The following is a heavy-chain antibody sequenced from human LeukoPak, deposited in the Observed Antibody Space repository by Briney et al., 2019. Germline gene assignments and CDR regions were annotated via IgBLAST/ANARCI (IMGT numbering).Heavy chain of an antibody. J-gene: IGHJ2*01. CDR3: ARESSAELLRNWYFDL. V-gene: IGHV1-2*02. D-gene: IGHD2-15*01. CDR2: INPNSGGT. CDR1: GYTFTGYY. Sequence: ASVKVSCKASGYTFTGYYMNLVRQAPGQGLEWMGWINPNSGGTNYTQKFQGRVTMTRDTSISTAYMELSRLRSDDTAVYYCARESSAELLRNWYFDLWGRGTLVTVSS.